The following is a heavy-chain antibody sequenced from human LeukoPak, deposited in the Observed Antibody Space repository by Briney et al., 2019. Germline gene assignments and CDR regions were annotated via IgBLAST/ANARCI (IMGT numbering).Heavy chain of an antibody. CDR2: IFNNGGST. J-gene: IGHJ6*02. Sequence: PGGCLRLSCSVSGFTFSSYAMHWVRQGPGKGLEYVSSIFNNGGSTYYADSVKGRFTISRDNSKNTLYLQMSSLRGEDTAVYYCVKGDRIGGRTYYYGMDVWGQGTTVTVS. D-gene: IGHD1-14*01. CDR3: VKGDRIGGRTYYYGMDV. CDR1: GFTFSSYA. V-gene: IGHV3-64D*06.